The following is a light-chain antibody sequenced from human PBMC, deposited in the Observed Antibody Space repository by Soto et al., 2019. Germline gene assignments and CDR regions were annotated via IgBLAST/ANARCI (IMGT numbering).Light chain of an antibody. CDR3: QQSHSAPLT. Sequence: DIQMTQSPSSLSASLGDRVSIACRASQTISTLLAWYQQKPGKAPEILIYSASSLQSGVPSRFSGSGSGTDFTLTISGLQPEDSATYYCQQSHSAPLTFGGGTKVEIK. V-gene: IGKV1-39*01. CDR2: SAS. J-gene: IGKJ4*01. CDR1: QTISTL.